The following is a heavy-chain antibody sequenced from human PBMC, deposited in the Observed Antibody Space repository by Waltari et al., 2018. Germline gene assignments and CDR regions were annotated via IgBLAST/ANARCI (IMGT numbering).Heavy chain of an antibody. CDR1: GFTFSSYA. CDR3: ARSVAVKTSLSASDY. CDR2: ISYDGSNK. D-gene: IGHD3-22*01. V-gene: IGHV3-30*01. J-gene: IGHJ4*02. Sequence: QVQLVESGGGVVQPGRSLRLSCAASGFTFSSYAMHWVRQAPGKGLEWVAGISYDGSNKYYADSVKGRFTISREKSKNTLYLQMNSLRAEETAVYYCARSVAVKTSLSASDYWGQGTLVTVSS.